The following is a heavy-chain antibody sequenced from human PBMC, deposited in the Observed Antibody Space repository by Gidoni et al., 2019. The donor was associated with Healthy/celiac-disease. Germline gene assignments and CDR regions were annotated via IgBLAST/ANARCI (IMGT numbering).Heavy chain of an antibody. Sequence: QGQLVESGGGVVQPGRSLRLSCAASGFTFSSYGMHWVRQAPGKGLEWVAVIWYDGSNKYYADSVKGRFTITRDNSKNTLYLQMNSLRAEDTAVYYCARDIYLPDYWGQGTLVTVSS. CDR1: GFTFSSYG. V-gene: IGHV3-33*01. CDR2: IWYDGSNK. D-gene: IGHD1-26*01. J-gene: IGHJ4*02. CDR3: ARDIYLPDY.